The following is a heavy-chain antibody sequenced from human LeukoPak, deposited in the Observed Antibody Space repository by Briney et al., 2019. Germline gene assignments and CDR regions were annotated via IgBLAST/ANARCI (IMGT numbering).Heavy chain of an antibody. CDR1: GGPNSSSIYF. Sequence: SETLSLTCSVSGGPNSSSIYFGGWVRQPPGKGLEWIGSNYYSGCTYYNPSLKSRVTISVDTSNNQFSLRLSSVNAADTAVYYCARHWRCGDRAWFDPWGQGTLVTVSS. D-gene: IGHD3-10*01. CDR2: NYYSGCT. CDR3: ARHWRCGDRAWFDP. V-gene: IGHV4-39*01. J-gene: IGHJ5*02.